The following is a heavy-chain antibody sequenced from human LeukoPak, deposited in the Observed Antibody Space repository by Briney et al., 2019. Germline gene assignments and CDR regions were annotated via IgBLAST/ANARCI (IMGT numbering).Heavy chain of an antibody. J-gene: IGHJ4*02. CDR1: GDSVSSNSAA. D-gene: IGHD3-10*01. V-gene: IGHV6-1*01. CDR3: VRGSGSYYGNEFFDH. CDR2: TYYRSKWYN. Sequence: SQTLSLTCAISGDSVSSNSAAWNWIRQSPSRGLEWLGRTYYRSKWYNDYAVSVRGRITINPDTSKNQFSLQLNSVTPEDTAVYFCVRGSGSYYGNEFFDHWDQGTLVTVSS.